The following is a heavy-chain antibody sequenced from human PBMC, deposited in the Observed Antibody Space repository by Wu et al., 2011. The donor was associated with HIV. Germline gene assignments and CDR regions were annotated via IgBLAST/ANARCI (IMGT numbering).Heavy chain of an antibody. J-gene: IGHJ6*03. V-gene: IGHV1-2*02. Sequence: QVHLVQSGTEVKEPGASVKVSCKAFGYTFTGHYLHWVRQAPGQGLEWMGWINPNTGGTNYAQKFQGRVTMARDTSFSTAYMELSKLRSDDTAVYYCAREGYSSTWYSHYYYYHMDVWGKGPRSPSP. D-gene: IGHD6-13*01. CDR2: INPNTGGT. CDR3: AREGYSSTWYSHYYYYHMDV. CDR1: GYTFTGHY.